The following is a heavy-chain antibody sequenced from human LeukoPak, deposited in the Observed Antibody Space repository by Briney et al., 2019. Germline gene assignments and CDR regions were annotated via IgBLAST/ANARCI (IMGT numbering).Heavy chain of an antibody. CDR3: ARVVDYGYSDY. Sequence: PSETLSLTCSVSGGSITNYHWSWIRQPPGRGLKWLGYIYYTGSTKYNPSLKSRVTISVDTSKNHFSLKLSSVTAADTAVYYCARVVDYGYSDYWGQGTLVTVSS. CDR2: IYYTGST. D-gene: IGHD3-10*01. J-gene: IGHJ4*02. V-gene: IGHV4-59*01. CDR1: GGSITNYH.